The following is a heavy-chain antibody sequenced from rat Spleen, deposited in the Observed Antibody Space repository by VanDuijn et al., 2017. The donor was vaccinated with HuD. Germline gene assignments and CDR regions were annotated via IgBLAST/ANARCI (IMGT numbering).Heavy chain of an antibody. CDR1: GFTFSDYG. V-gene: IGHV5-17*01. Sequence: EVQLVESGGGLAQPGRSLKLSCVASGFTFSDYGMAWVRQAPKKGLEWVTSIIYDGTNTYYRDSVKGRFTISRDNAKNTQYLQMNSLRSEDTAIYYCTRDNERSYVMDGWGQGASVTVSS. CDR2: IIYDGTNT. J-gene: IGHJ4*01. CDR3: TRDNERSYVMDG.